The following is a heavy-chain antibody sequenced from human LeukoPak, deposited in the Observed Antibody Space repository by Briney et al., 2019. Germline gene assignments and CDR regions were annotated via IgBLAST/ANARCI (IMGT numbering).Heavy chain of an antibody. CDR3: ARDICASSRCYYGYFDY. CDR2: ITPYYGNT. D-gene: IGHD2-2*01. CDR1: GYALINFG. V-gene: IGHV1-18*01. Sequence: ASVKVSCKASGYALINFGFTWVRQAPGQGLEWMGWITPYYGNTNYAQKFQGRVTLTTDTSTNTAYMEVTSLRSDDTAVYYCARDICASSRCYYGYFDYWGQGTRVTVSS. J-gene: IGHJ4*02.